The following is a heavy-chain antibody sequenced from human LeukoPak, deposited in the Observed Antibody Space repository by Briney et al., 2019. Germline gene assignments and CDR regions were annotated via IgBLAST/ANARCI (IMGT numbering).Heavy chain of an antibody. Sequence: GGSLRLSCAASGFTFSTYGLHWVRQAPGKGLEWVAFIRNDGSDKYYADSVKGRFTISRDNSKNTLYLQMNSLRGDDTAVYYCASPYEGDYGPGYWGQGTRVTVSS. CDR1: GFTFSTYG. D-gene: IGHD4-17*01. J-gene: IGHJ4*02. V-gene: IGHV3-30*02. CDR2: IRNDGSDK. CDR3: ASPYEGDYGPGY.